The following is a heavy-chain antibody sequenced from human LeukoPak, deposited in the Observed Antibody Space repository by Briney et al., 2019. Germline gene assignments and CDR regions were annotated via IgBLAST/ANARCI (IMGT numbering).Heavy chain of an antibody. D-gene: IGHD1-26*01. J-gene: IGHJ4*02. CDR3: AKAPGGGWELLDFDY. Sequence: PGGSLRLSCAASGFTFSSYAMSWVRQAPGKGLEWVSAISGSGGSTYYADSVKGRFTISRDNSKNTLYLQMNSLRAEDTAVYYCAKAPGGGWELLDFDYWGQGTLVTVSS. CDR2: ISGSGGST. V-gene: IGHV3-23*01. CDR1: GFTFSSYA.